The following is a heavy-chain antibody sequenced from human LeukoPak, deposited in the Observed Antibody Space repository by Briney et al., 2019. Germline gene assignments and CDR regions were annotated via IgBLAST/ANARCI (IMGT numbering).Heavy chain of an antibody. CDR2: IYYSGST. CDR1: GGSISSGGSY. V-gene: IGHV4-31*03. D-gene: IGHD3-9*01. CDR3: ARVGKYYDILTGYYEYFDY. Sequence: SETLSLTCTVSGGSISSGGSYWSWIRQHPGKGLEWIGYIYYSGSTYYNPSLKSRVTISVDTSKNQFSLKLSSVTAADTAVYYCARVGKYYDILTGYYEYFDYWGQGTLVTVSS. J-gene: IGHJ4*02.